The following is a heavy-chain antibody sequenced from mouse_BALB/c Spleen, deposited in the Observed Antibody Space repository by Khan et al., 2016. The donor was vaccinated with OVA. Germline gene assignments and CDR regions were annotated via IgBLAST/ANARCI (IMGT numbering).Heavy chain of an antibody. D-gene: IGHD2-2*01. CDR1: GYTFTSYT. V-gene: IGHV1-4*01. Sequence: QVQLKESGAELARPGASVKMSCKASGYTFTSYTIHWGKQRPGQGLVWCGYINLNNGYTNYNQKFKDKATLTADKSTSTAYMQLSSLTSEDTAVYYCASRIYHAYDGAWFAYWGQGTLVTVSA. CDR3: ASRIYHAYDGAWFAY. J-gene: IGHJ3*01. CDR2: INLNNGYT.